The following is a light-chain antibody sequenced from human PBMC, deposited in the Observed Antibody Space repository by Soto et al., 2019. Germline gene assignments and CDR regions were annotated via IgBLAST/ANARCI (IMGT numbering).Light chain of an antibody. Sequence: QSVLTQPAPVSGSSGQSLTISCTGARRDVGGYNYVSWYQQHPGKAPKLIIYDVSNRPSGVSNRFSGSKSGNTASLTISGLQAEDEADYYCSSYTSSSTYVFGTGTRSPS. J-gene: IGLJ1*01. CDR2: DVS. V-gene: IGLV2-14*01. CDR3: SSYTSSSTYV. CDR1: RRDVGGYNY.